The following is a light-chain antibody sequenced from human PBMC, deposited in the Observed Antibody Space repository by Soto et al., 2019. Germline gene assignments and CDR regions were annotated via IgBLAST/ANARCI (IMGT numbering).Light chain of an antibody. CDR2: GAS. J-gene: IGKJ2*01. V-gene: IGKV3-20*01. CDR3: QQHGTSPYT. CDR1: QSLRSSY. Sequence: PGERATLSCWASQSLRSSYLAWYQRKPGQAPRLLMFGASRRATGIPDRFNGSGSGTDFILTISRLEPEDVAVYYCQQHGTSPYTFGQGTFLEIK.